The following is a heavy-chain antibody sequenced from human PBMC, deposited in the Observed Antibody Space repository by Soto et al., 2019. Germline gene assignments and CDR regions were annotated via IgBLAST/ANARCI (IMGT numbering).Heavy chain of an antibody. CDR2: IWYDGSNK. Sequence: VGSLRVSCAASGFTFSSYGMHWVRQAPGKGLEWVAVIWYDGSNKHYADSVKGRFTISRDNSKNTLYLQMNSLRAEDTAVYYCARDELWDFWTRPVRIYGMDVWGQGTTVTVSS. D-gene: IGHD3-3*01. V-gene: IGHV3-33*01. CDR3: ARDELWDFWTRPVRIYGMDV. J-gene: IGHJ6*02. CDR1: GFTFSSYG.